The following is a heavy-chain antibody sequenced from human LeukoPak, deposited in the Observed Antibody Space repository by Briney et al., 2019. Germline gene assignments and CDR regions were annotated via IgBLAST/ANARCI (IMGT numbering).Heavy chain of an antibody. CDR3: ARPRRVRYYYYGMAV. CDR2: ISSSSSYI. Sequence: GGSLRLSCAASGFTFSSYSMNWVRQAPGKGLEWVSSISSSSSYIYYADSVKGRFTISRDNAKNSLYLQMNSLRAEDTAVYYRARPRRVRYYYYGMAVWGQGTTVTVSS. V-gene: IGHV3-21*01. J-gene: IGHJ6*02. CDR1: GFTFSSYS. D-gene: IGHD4/OR15-4a*01.